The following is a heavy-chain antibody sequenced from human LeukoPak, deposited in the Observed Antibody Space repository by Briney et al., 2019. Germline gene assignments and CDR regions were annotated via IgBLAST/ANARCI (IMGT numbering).Heavy chain of an antibody. V-gene: IGHV1-2*02. CDR1: GYTFTGYY. CDR2: INPNSGGT. D-gene: IGHD3-22*01. CDR3: ARWGRHYYDSSGYSNDAFDI. J-gene: IGHJ3*02. Sequence: ASVKVSCKASGYTFTGYYMHWVRQAPGQGLEWMGWINPNSGGTNYAQKFQGRVTMTRDTSISTAYMELSRLRSDDTAVYYCARWGRHYYDSSGYSNDAFDIWGQGTMVTVSS.